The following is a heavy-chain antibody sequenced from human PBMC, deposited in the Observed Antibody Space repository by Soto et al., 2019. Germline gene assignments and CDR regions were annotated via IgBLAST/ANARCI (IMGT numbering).Heavy chain of an antibody. CDR3: ARTSSIPPLGWFDP. J-gene: IGHJ5*02. D-gene: IGHD6-6*01. Sequence: SETLSLTCTVSGGSISSGGYYWSWIRQHPGKGLEWIGYIYYSGSTYYNPSLKSRVTISVDTSKNQFSLKLSSVTVADTAVYYCARTSSIPPLGWFDPWGQGTLVTVSS. V-gene: IGHV4-31*03. CDR2: IYYSGST. CDR1: GGSISSGGYY.